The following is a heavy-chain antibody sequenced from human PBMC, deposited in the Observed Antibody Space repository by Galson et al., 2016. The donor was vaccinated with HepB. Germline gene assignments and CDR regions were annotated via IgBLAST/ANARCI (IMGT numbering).Heavy chain of an antibody. Sequence: QSGAEVKKPGESLRIPCPGSGYTFTIYYITWVRQMPGNVLEWLGTIDPSDSYTTYSPSFQRHLTMSVDKSIRTVQLQWASLKASDTAMYYGAKTRSCGGVDCYDSFDIWGQGTMVTVSS. CDR1: GYTFTIYY. J-gene: IGHJ3*02. CDR2: IDPSDSYT. CDR3: AKTRSCGGVDCYDSFDI. D-gene: IGHD2-21*02. V-gene: IGHV5-10-1*01.